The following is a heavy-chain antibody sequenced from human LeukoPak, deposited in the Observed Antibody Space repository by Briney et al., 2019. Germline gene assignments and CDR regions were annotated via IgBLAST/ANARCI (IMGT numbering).Heavy chain of an antibody. CDR1: GGSFSGYY. J-gene: IGHJ5*02. CDR3: ARVSVVDYGSGSYYHIGWFDP. Sequence: SETLSLTCAVYGGSFSGYYWSWIRQPPGKGQEWIGEINHSGSTNSNPSLKSRVTISVDTSKNQFSLQLSSVTAADTAVYYCARVSVVDYGSGSYYHIGWFDPWGQGTLVTVSS. D-gene: IGHD3-10*01. CDR2: INHSGST. V-gene: IGHV4-34*01.